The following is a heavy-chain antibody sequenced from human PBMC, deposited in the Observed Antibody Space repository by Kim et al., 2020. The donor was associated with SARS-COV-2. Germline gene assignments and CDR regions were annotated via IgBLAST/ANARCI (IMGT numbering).Heavy chain of an antibody. CDR3: ARAGPGDYFDY. V-gene: IGHV3-74*01. CDR2: INSDGSST. CDR1: GFTFSSYW. D-gene: IGHD4-17*01. Sequence: GGSLRLSCAASGFTFSSYWMHWVRQAPGKGLVWVSRINSDGSSTSYADSVKGRFTISRDNAKNTLYLQMNSLRAEDTAVYYCARAGPGDYFDYWGQGTLVTVSS. J-gene: IGHJ4*02.